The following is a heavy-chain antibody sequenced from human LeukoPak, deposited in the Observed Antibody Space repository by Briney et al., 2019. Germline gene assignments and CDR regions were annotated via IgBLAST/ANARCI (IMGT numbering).Heavy chain of an antibody. D-gene: IGHD3-22*01. V-gene: IGHV3-23*01. CDR1: GFTFSSYG. Sequence: GGSLRLSCAASGFTFSSYGMSWVRQAPGKGLEWVSAISGSGGSTYYADSVKGRFTISRDNAKNSLYLQMNSLRAEDTAVYYCARDRTPMYYYDSSGYHDYWGQGTLVTVSS. CDR3: ARDRTPMYYYDSSGYHDY. J-gene: IGHJ4*02. CDR2: ISGSGGST.